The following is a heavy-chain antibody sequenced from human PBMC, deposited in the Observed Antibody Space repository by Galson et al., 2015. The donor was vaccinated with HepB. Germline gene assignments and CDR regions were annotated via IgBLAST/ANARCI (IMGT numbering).Heavy chain of an antibody. CDR1: GFRFSAYR. V-gene: IGHV3-21*01. J-gene: IGHJ6*03. CDR2: IDYYSKNI. CDR3: AKETDDCCHYMDV. D-gene: IGHD2-21*02. Sequence: SLRLSCAASGFRFSAYRMNWLRQAPGKGLEWVACIDYYSKNIYYADSVKGRFTVSRDNAKNSLYLQMDSLRAEDTAVYYCAKETDDCCHYMDVWGKGTTVTVSS.